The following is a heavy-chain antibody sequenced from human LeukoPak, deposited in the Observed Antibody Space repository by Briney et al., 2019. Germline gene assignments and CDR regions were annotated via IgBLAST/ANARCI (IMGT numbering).Heavy chain of an antibody. D-gene: IGHD6-19*01. J-gene: IGHJ4*02. CDR1: GYTFTSYG. CDR2: ISAYNGNT. V-gene: IGHV1-18*01. CDR3: ARGVAVAGTLSLYDY. Sequence: GASVKVSCKASGYTFTSYGISWVRQAPGQGLEWMGWISAYNGNTNYAQKLQGRVTMTTDTSTSTAYMELRSLRSDDTAVYYCARGVAVAGTLSLYDYWGQGTLVTVSS.